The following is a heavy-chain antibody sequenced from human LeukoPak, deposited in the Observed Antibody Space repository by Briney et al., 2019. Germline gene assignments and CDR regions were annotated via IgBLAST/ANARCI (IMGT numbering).Heavy chain of an antibody. Sequence: PGGSLRLSCAASGFTFSSYSMNWVRQAPGKGLEWVSSISSSSSYIYYADSVEGRFTISRDNAKNSLYLQMNSLRAEDTAVYYCARGHCSSASCYGWFDPWGQGTLVTVSS. V-gene: IGHV3-21*01. CDR1: GFTFSSYS. J-gene: IGHJ5*02. CDR3: ARGHCSSASCYGWFDP. D-gene: IGHD2-2*01. CDR2: ISSSSSYI.